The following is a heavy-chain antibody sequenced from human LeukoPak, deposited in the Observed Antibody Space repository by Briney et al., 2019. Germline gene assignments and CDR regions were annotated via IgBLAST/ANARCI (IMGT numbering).Heavy chain of an antibody. Sequence: PGGSLRLSCAASGFTFSTYEMNWVRQAPGKGLEWVAVIWYDGSNKYYADSVKGRFTISRDNSKDTLYLQMDSLRAEDTAVYFCARGVTTLDYWGQGTLVTVSS. D-gene: IGHD4-17*01. CDR3: ARGVTTLDY. CDR1: GFTFSTYE. V-gene: IGHV3-33*08. J-gene: IGHJ4*02. CDR2: IWYDGSNK.